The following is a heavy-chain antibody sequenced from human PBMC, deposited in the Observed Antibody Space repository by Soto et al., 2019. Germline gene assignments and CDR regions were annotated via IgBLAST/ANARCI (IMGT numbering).Heavy chain of an antibody. J-gene: IGHJ6*02. CDR3: AREYSSGLYGMDV. D-gene: IGHD6-19*01. V-gene: IGHV3-66*01. CDR2: IYSGGST. Sequence: EVQLVESGGGLVQPGGSLRLSCAASGFTVSSNSMSWVRQAPGKGLEWVSVIYSGGSTYYADSVKGRFTISRDNSKNTLYLQMNSLRAEDTAVYYCAREYSSGLYGMDVWGQGTTVTVSS. CDR1: GFTVSSNS.